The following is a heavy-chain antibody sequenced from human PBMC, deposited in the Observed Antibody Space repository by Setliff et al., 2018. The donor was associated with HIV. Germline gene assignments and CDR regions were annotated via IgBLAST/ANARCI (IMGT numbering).Heavy chain of an antibody. V-gene: IGHV1-24*01. Sequence: ASVKVSCKVSGYTLTELSIHWVRQAPGKGLEGMGGFDPQYDKTFYAQKFQGRVTMSEDTSTDTAYMELSSRRSEDTAVYYCATRAYDSRGYLRSRVSGAAFDIWGQGTMVTVSS. CDR3: ATRAYDSRGYLRSRVSGAAFDI. CDR2: FDPQYDKT. J-gene: IGHJ3*02. D-gene: IGHD3-22*01. CDR1: GYTLTELS.